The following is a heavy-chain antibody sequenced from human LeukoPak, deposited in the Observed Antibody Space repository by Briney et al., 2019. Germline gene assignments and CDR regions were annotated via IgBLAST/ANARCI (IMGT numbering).Heavy chain of an antibody. J-gene: IGHJ1*01. V-gene: IGHV3-23*01. CDR3: AKDARGYYEVEYFQH. D-gene: IGHD3-22*01. CDR2: ISGSGGRT. Sequence: GGSLRLSXAASGFTFSSYSMSWVRQAPGKGLEWVSAISGSGGRTYYADSVKGRFTISRDNSKNTLYLQMNSLRAEDTAVYYCAKDARGYYEVEYFQHWGQGTLVTVSS. CDR1: GFTFSSYS.